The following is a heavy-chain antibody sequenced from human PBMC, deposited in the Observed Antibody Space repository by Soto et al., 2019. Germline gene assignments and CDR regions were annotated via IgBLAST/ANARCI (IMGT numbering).Heavy chain of an antibody. CDR2: ISYDGTDE. CDR3: ARVQRWLQFSLSSWFDP. V-gene: IGHV3-30*03. Sequence: GGSLRLSCAASGFSFSSYGMHWVRQAPGKGLEWVAMISYDGTDEYYADSVQGRFTISRDNSKNAVYLQMNSLRAEDTAVYYCARVQRWLQFSLSSWFDPWGKLNRITVSA. CDR1: GFSFSSYG. D-gene: IGHD5-12*01. J-gene: IGHJ5*02.